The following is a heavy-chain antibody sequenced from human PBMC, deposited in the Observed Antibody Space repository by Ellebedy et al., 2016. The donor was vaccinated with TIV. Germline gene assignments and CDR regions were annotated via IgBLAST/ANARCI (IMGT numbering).Heavy chain of an antibody. CDR1: GGSISSGRFY. Sequence: SETLSLXXSVSGGSISSGRFYWNWIRQPAGKGLEWLGRIYTTGGVDYNPSLKGRITMSIDTSKNQLSLRLTSVTAADTAVYYCARGRGINGTTHHFGFDSWGQGTLVTVSS. J-gene: IGHJ5*01. CDR3: ARGRGINGTTHHFGFDS. D-gene: IGHD1-14*01. V-gene: IGHV4-61*02. CDR2: IYTTGGV.